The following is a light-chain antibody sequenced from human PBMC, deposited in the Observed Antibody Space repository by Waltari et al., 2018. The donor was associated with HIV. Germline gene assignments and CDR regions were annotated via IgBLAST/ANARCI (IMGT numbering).Light chain of an antibody. J-gene: IGLJ1*01. Sequence: QSALTQPASVSGSPGQSITISCTGTSSDVGGHNYVSWYQQHRGKAPKLLIYEVSNRPSGVSNRFSGSKSGNTASMTISGLQADDEADYYCTSYRSSTTPCVFGTGTKVTVL. V-gene: IGLV2-14*01. CDR2: EVS. CDR3: TSYRSSTTPCV. CDR1: SSDVGGHNY.